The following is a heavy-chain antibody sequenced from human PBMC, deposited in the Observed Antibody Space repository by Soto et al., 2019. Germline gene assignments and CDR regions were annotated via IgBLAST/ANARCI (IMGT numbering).Heavy chain of an antibody. D-gene: IGHD4-4*01. CDR1: GFNFRSYA. Sequence: GGSLRLSCAASGFNFRSYAMSWVRRAPGKGLEWVSVFYTGGSTYYADSVKGRFTISRDNSKNTVYLQMNNLRAEDTAVYYCARTRTTVTTYFDDWGQGTLVTVSS. CDR3: ARTRTTVTTYFDD. J-gene: IGHJ4*02. CDR2: FYTGGST. V-gene: IGHV3-66*01.